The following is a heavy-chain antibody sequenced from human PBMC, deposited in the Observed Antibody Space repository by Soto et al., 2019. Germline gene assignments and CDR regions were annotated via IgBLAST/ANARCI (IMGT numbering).Heavy chain of an antibody. CDR3: ARHYYGSGSYYNDDY. V-gene: IGHV5-10-1*01. CDR1: GYSFTSYW. CDR2: IDPSDSYT. J-gene: IGHJ4*02. D-gene: IGHD3-10*01. Sequence: PGESLKISCKGSGYSFTSYWISWVRQMPGKGLEWMGRIDPSDSYTNYSPSFQGHVTISADKSISTAYLQWSSLKASDTAMYYCARHYYGSGSYYNDDYWGQGTLVTVSS.